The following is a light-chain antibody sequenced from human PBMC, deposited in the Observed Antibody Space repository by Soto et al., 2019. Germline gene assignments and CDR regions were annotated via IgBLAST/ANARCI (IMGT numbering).Light chain of an antibody. CDR3: CSYAGSYIYV. V-gene: IGLV2-11*01. Sequence: QSALTQPRSVSGSPGQSVTISCTGTSSDVGGYNCVSWYQQHPGKAPKLMIYDVTKRPSGVPDRFSGSKSGNTASLTISGLQAEDEADYYCCSYAGSYIYVFGTGTKVTVL. CDR2: DVT. J-gene: IGLJ1*01. CDR1: SSDVGGYNC.